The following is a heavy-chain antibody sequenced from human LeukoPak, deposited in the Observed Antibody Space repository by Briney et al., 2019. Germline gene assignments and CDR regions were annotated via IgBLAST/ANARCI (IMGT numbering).Heavy chain of an antibody. V-gene: IGHV3-21*01. CDR2: ISSSSYI. J-gene: IGHJ3*02. CDR3: ARTRTPGGYYKDAFDI. Sequence: GGSLRLSCAASGFTFSSYSMNWVRQAPGKGLEWVSSISSSSYIYYVDSVKGRFTISRNNAKNSLYLQMNSLRAEDTAVYYCARTRTPGGYYKDAFDIWGQGTMVPVSS. D-gene: IGHD1-26*01. CDR1: GFTFSSYS.